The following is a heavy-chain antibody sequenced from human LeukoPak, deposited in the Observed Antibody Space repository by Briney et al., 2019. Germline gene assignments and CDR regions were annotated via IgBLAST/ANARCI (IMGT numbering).Heavy chain of an antibody. CDR3: ARGVVVVAATPYYYYGMDV. CDR1: GGSFSGYY. Sequence: SETLSLTCAVYGGSFSGYYWSWIRQPPGKGLEWIGEINHSGSTNYNPSLKSRVTISVDTSKNQFSLKLSSATAADTAVYYCARGVVVVAATPYYYYGMDVWGQGTTVTVSS. D-gene: IGHD2-15*01. CDR2: INHSGST. J-gene: IGHJ6*02. V-gene: IGHV4-34*01.